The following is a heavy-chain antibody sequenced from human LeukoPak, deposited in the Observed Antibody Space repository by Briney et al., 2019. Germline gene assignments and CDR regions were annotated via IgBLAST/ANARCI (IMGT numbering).Heavy chain of an antibody. D-gene: IGHD4-17*01. J-gene: IGHJ4*02. CDR2: VYTSGNT. Sequence: SETLSLTCTVSGGSISSYYWSWIRQPAGKGLEWIGRVYTSGNTNYNPSLKSRVTMSVDTSKNQFSLNLSSVAAADTAVYFCARDLSGDYADYWGQGTLVTVSS. CDR3: ARDLSGDYADY. V-gene: IGHV4-4*07. CDR1: GGSISSYY.